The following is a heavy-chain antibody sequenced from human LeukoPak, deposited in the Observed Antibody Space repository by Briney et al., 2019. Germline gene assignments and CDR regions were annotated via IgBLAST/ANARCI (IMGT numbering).Heavy chain of an antibody. D-gene: IGHD3-22*01. V-gene: IGHV4-4*02. CDR3: ARAGSSGYYRFGFDY. CDR1: GGSISSNNW. CDR2: IYHSGST. J-gene: IGHJ4*02. Sequence: SETLSLTCAVSGGSISSNNWWGWVRQPPGKGLEWIGYIYHSGSTYYNPSLKSRVTISVDRSKNQFSLKLSSVTAADTAVYYCARAGSSGYYRFGFDYWGQGTPVTVSS.